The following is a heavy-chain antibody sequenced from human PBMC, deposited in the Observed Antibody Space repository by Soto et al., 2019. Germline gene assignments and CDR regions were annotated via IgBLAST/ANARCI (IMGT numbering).Heavy chain of an antibody. CDR3: ARSPTKFGVVIIRGDNWFDP. CDR1: GGSISSSSYY. V-gene: IGHV4-39*01. Sequence: PSETLSLTCTVSGGSISSSSYYWGWIRQPPGKGLEWIGSIYYSGSTYYNPSLKSRVTISVDTSKNQFSLKLSSVTAADTAVYYCARSPTKFGVVIIRGDNWFDPWGQGTLVTVPQ. CDR2: IYYSGST. D-gene: IGHD3-3*01. J-gene: IGHJ5*02.